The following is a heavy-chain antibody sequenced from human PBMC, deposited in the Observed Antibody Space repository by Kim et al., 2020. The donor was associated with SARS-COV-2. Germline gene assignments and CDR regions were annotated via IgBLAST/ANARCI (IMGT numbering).Heavy chain of an antibody. V-gene: IGHV3-23*01. J-gene: IGHJ4*02. CDR2: ISGSGGST. CDR3: AKALAHYGSAEPDY. CDR1: GFTFSSYA. D-gene: IGHD3-10*01. Sequence: GGSLRLSCAASGFTFSSYAMSWVRQAPGKGLEWVSAISGSGGSTYYADSVKGRFTISRDNSKNTLYLQMNSLRAEDTAVYYCAKALAHYGSAEPDYWGQGTLVTVSS.